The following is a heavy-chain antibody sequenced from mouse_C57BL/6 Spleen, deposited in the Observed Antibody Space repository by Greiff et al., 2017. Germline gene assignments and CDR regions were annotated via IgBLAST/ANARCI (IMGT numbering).Heavy chain of an antibody. CDR2: INPSNGGT. CDR1: GYTFTSYW. J-gene: IGHJ4*01. CDR3: ARSGSNYYYAMDY. Sequence: QVQLQQSGTELVKPGASVKLSCKASGYTFTSYWMHWVKQRPGQGLEWIGNINPSNGGTNYNEKFKSKATLTVDKSSSTAYMQLSSLTSEDSAVYYCARSGSNYYYAMDYWGQGTSVTVSS. V-gene: IGHV1-53*01. D-gene: IGHD2-5*01.